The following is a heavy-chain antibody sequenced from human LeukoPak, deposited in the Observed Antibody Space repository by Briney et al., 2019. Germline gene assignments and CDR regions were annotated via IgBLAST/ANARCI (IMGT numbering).Heavy chain of an antibody. Sequence: ASVKVSCKASGYTFTSYDINWVRQATGQGLEWMGWMNPNSGNTDYAQKFQGRVTMTRNTSISTAYMELSSLRSEDTAVYYCASRLAAAGSTWGQGTLVTVSS. J-gene: IGHJ5*02. D-gene: IGHD6-13*01. CDR2: MNPNSGNT. CDR1: GYTFTSYD. CDR3: ASRLAAAGST. V-gene: IGHV1-8*01.